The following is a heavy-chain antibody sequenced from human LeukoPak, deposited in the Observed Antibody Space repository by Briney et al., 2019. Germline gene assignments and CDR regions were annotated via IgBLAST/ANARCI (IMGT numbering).Heavy chain of an antibody. Sequence: PGGSLRLSCAASGFTFSSYGMHWVRQAPGKGLEWVAVIWYDGSNKYYADSVKGRFTISRDNSKNTLYLQMNSLRAEDTAVYYCARDRMVRGVTNWFDPWGQGTLVTVSS. J-gene: IGHJ5*02. CDR2: IWYDGSNK. CDR1: GFTFSSYG. CDR3: ARDRMVRGVTNWFDP. V-gene: IGHV3-33*01. D-gene: IGHD3-10*01.